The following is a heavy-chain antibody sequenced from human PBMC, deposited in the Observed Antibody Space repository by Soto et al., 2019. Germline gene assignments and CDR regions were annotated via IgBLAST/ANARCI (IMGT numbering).Heavy chain of an antibody. CDR3: ARRRGHSWFDP. V-gene: IGHV4-39*01. D-gene: IGHD6-25*01. CDR1: GGSISSSSYY. J-gene: IGHJ5*02. CDR2: IYYSGST. Sequence: PSETLSLTCTVSGGSISSSSYYWGWIRQPPGKGLEWIGSIYYSGSTYYNPSLKSRVTISVDTSKNQFSLKLSSVTAADTAVYYCARRRGHSWFDPWGQGTLVPSPQ.